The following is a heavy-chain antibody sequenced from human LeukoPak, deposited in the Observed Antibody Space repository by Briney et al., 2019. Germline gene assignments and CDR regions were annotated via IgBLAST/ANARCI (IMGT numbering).Heavy chain of an antibody. Sequence: VASVKVSCKASGYTFTNSYIHWVRQAPGQVLEWMGWINPNSGGTNYAQKFQGRVTMTRDTSISTAYMELSRLRSDDTAVYYCARGGPEPGSYWVLDFDYWGQGTLVTVSS. CDR3: ARGGPEPGSYWVLDFDY. J-gene: IGHJ4*02. V-gene: IGHV1-2*02. CDR2: INPNSGGT. D-gene: IGHD1-14*01. CDR1: GYTFTNSY.